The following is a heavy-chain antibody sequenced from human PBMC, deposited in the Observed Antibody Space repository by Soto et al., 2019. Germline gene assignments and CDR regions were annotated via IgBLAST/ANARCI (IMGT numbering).Heavy chain of an antibody. D-gene: IGHD3-22*01. CDR2: ISTGGSTI. V-gene: IGHV3-11*01. CDR1: GFTFSDYY. Sequence: QVQLVESGGGLVKPGGSLRLSCAASGFTFSDYYMTWIRQAPGKGLEWVSYISTGGSTIYYADSVRGRFTISRDNAKNSLYLQMNSLRAKDTAVYYCARIQYYDSSGYLVWGQGTLVTVSS. CDR3: ARIQYYDSSGYLV. J-gene: IGHJ4*02.